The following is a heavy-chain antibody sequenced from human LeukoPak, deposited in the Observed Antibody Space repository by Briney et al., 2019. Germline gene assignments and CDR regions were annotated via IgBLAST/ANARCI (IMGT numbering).Heavy chain of an antibody. CDR3: ARDRDQRPEGGAFDI. CDR2: ISPFNGNT. Sequence: ASVKVSCKASGYTFTSHGFSWVRQAPGQGLEWMGWISPFNGNTNYAQKLQGRVTMTTDTSTSTAYMELRSLRSDDTAVYYCARDRDQRPEGGAFDIWGQGTMVTVSS. J-gene: IGHJ3*02. V-gene: IGHV1-18*01. D-gene: IGHD1-26*01. CDR1: GYTFTSHG.